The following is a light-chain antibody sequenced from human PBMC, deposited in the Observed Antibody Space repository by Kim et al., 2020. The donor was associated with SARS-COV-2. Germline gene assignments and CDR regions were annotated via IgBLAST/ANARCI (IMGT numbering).Light chain of an antibody. J-gene: IGLJ3*02. Sequence: SYELTQPPSVSVSPGQTARITCSGDKLDDRYVCWYQQRAGQSPAPVIFQDTKRPSGVPERFSGSKSGNTATLTISGTQATDEAYYFCQVWDSSTKGVFGGGTKVTVL. CDR3: QVWDSSTKGV. CDR2: QDT. V-gene: IGLV3-1*01. CDR1: KLDDRY.